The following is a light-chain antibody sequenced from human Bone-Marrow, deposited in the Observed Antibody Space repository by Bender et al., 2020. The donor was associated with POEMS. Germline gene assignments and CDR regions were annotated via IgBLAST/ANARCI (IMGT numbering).Light chain of an antibody. J-gene: IGLJ3*02. CDR1: NSDVGGSNY. CDR2: GVS. Sequence: QSALTQPASVSGSPGQSITISCTGTNSDVGGSNYVSWYQQRPGKAPKLMIYGVSARLSGVSQRFSGSKSGNAAPLPISGLQAEDEAQYHCSTYAGSNFGVCGGGTKVTV. CDR3: STYAGSNFGV. V-gene: IGLV2-14*01.